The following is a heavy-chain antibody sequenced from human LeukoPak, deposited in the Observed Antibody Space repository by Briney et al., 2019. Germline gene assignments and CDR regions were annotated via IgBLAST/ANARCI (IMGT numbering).Heavy chain of an antibody. Sequence: GGSLRLSCVASGFTFNNYAMSWVRQAPGKGLEWVAVISYDGSNKYYADSVKGRFTISRDNSKNTLYLQMNSLRAEDTAVYYCAKDRGSYLDYWGQGTLVTVSS. D-gene: IGHD1-26*01. V-gene: IGHV3-30*18. J-gene: IGHJ4*02. CDR1: GFTFNNYA. CDR3: AKDRGSYLDY. CDR2: ISYDGSNK.